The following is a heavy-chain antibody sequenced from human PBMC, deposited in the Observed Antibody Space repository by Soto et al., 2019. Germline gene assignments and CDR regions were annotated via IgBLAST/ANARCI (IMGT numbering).Heavy chain of an antibody. CDR1: GGSISSHY. CDR3: ARLDGYDHYFDY. CDR2: IYYSGGT. D-gene: IGHD5-12*01. J-gene: IGHJ4*02. V-gene: IGHV4-59*08. Sequence: QVQLQGSGPGLVKPSETLSLTCTVSGGSISSHYWSWIRQPPGKGLEWIGYIYYSGGTNYNPSLTIRVTISVDTSKIQFSLRLSSVTAEYTAVYFGARLDGYDHYFDYCGQGALFTVSS.